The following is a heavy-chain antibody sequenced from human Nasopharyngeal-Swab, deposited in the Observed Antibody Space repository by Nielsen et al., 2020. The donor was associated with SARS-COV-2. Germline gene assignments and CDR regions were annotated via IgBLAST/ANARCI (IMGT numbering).Heavy chain of an antibody. Sequence: WIRQPPGKGLEWIGEIYHSGSTNYNPSLTSRVTISVDKPKNQFSLKLRSVTAADTAVFYCARHMLGGPTAFDIWGQGTVVTVSS. CDR2: IYHSGST. D-gene: IGHD2-8*01. CDR3: ARHMLGGPTAFDI. V-gene: IGHV4-4*02. J-gene: IGHJ3*02.